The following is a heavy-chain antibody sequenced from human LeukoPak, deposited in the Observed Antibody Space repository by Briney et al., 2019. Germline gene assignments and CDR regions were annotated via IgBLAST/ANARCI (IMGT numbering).Heavy chain of an antibody. D-gene: IGHD6-6*01. CDR3: ARDGIAARPNYFQH. Sequence: RASETLSLTCTVSGGSLSSYYWSWIRQPAGKGLEWIGRIYTSESTNYNPSLKSRVTMSVDTSKNQFSLKLTSVTAADTAVYYCARDGIAARPNYFQHWGQGTLVTVSS. CDR2: IYTSEST. V-gene: IGHV4-4*07. CDR1: GGSLSSYY. J-gene: IGHJ1*01.